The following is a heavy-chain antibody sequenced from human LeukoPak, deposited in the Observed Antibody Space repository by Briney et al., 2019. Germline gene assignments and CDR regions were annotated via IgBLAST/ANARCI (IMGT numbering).Heavy chain of an antibody. V-gene: IGHV3-64*01. CDR2: ISSNGGST. CDR1: GFTFSSYA. J-gene: IGHJ3*02. Sequence: PGGSLRLSCAASGFTFSSYAMHWVRQAPGKGLEYVSAISSNGGSTYYANSVKGRFTISRDNSKNTLYLQMGSLRAEDMAVYYCARVDARGYSSSYDAFDIWGQGTMVTVSS. D-gene: IGHD6-19*01. CDR3: ARVDARGYSSSYDAFDI.